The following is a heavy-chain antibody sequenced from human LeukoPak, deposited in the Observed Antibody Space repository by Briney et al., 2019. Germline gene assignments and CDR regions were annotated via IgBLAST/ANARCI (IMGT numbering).Heavy chain of an antibody. CDR3: ARVFFGQQLVPLDY. Sequence: PEGSLRLSCGASGFTFTTHWIHWVRQAPGKGLVWVSRIKPDGSDTNYADSVKGRFTISRDNAKNTVYLQMNSLRAEDTAVYYCARVFFGQQLVPLDYWGQGTLVTVSS. CDR1: GFTFTTHW. CDR2: IKPDGSDT. V-gene: IGHV3-74*01. J-gene: IGHJ4*02. D-gene: IGHD6-13*01.